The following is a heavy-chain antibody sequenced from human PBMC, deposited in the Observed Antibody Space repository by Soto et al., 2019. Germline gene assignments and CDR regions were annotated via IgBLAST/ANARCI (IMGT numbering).Heavy chain of an antibody. J-gene: IGHJ5*02. CDR2: VHFSWTT. CDR1: DGSVRNGRYN. D-gene: IGHD2-15*01. Sequence: PAVTLSVTCSASDGSVRNGRYNWSSVRQPPGKVLECLGNVHFSWTTIYNPSLMVRVTMSVDMSKIHVFLELTSVTAADTAIYYCAIYCKNLVRHHLCFFHPRGPGT. V-gene: IGHV4-61*03. CDR3: AIYCKNLVRHHLCFFHP.